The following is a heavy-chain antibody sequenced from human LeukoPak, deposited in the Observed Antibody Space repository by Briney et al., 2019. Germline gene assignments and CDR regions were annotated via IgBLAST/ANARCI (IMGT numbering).Heavy chain of an antibody. V-gene: IGHV4-61*01. CDR1: DGSISSGSYY. Sequence: TTSQTLSLTCTVSDGSISSGSYYWSWIRQPPGKGLEWIGYIYYSGSTNYNPSLKSRVTISVDTSKNQFSLKLSSVTAADTAVYYCARHLSVFAYAFDIWGQGTMVTVSS. CDR2: IYYSGST. J-gene: IGHJ3*02. D-gene: IGHD3-3*01. CDR3: ARHLSVFAYAFDI.